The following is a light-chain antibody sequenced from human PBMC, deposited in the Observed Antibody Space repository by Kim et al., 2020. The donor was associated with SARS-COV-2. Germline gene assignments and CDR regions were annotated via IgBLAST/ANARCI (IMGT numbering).Light chain of an antibody. CDR2: GKN. CDR1: ILRSYY. J-gene: IGLJ1*01. CDR3: NSGASGGILFV. Sequence: SSELTQDPAVSVALGQTVRITCQGDILRSYYASWYQQKPGQAPVLVIYGKNNRPSGIPDRFSGSSSGNTASLTITGALAEDEADYYCNSGASGGILFVFG. V-gene: IGLV3-19*01.